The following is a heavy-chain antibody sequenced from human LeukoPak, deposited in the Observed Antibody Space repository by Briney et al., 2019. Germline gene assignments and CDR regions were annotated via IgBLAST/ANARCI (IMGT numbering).Heavy chain of an antibody. CDR3: ARDLEAIVTTISCAREL. V-gene: IGHV4-4*07. CDR1: GGPTTTYY. Sequence: PSETETLTCSVSGGPTTTYYESWIRQPAGKGLEWIGRVYNSGSTNYNPSLKSRVTMSVDTSKNQFSLTLSSVTAADTAVYYCARDLEAIVTTISCARELWGERTMVTVSS. CDR2: VYNSGST. J-gene: IGHJ3*01. D-gene: IGHD4-11*01.